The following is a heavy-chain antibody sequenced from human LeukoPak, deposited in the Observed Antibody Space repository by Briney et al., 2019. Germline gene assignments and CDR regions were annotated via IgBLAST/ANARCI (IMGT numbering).Heavy chain of an antibody. V-gene: IGHV1-46*01. CDR3: ARDLGASGWYYFDY. CDR1: GYTFTSYY. J-gene: IGHJ4*02. D-gene: IGHD6-19*01. Sequence: ASVKVSCKASGYTFTSYYMHWVRQAPGQGLEWLGIINPRGGRTSYAQKFQGSVTMTRDTSTSTVYMELSSLRSEDTAVYYCARDLGASGWYYFDYWGQGTLVTVSS. CDR2: INPRGGRT.